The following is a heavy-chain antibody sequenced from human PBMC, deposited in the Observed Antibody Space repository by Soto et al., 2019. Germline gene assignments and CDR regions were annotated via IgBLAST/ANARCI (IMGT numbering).Heavy chain of an antibody. D-gene: IGHD3-16*01. Sequence: SETLSLTCTVSGGSISSGDYYWSWIRQPPGKGLEWIGYIYYSGSTYYNPSLKSRVTISVDTSKNQFSLKLSSVTAADTAVYYCARGAITFGDDYWGQGTLVTVSS. V-gene: IGHV4-30-4*01. CDR2: IYYSGST. CDR1: GGSISSGDYY. J-gene: IGHJ4*02. CDR3: ARGAITFGDDY.